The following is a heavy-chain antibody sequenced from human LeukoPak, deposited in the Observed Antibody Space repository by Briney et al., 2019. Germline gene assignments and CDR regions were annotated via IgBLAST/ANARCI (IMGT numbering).Heavy chain of an antibody. J-gene: IGHJ4*02. CDR1: GFTFNNAW. CDR2: IKSKTEGGTT. CDR3: TRTPVPY. V-gene: IGHV3-15*01. Sequence: KSGGSLRLSCAASGFTFNNAWMSWVRQAPGKGLESVARIKSKTEGGTTDYAAPVKGRFTISRDDSKNTLYLQMDSLKIEDTAVYYCTRTPVPYWGQGTLVTVSS. D-gene: IGHD1-14*01.